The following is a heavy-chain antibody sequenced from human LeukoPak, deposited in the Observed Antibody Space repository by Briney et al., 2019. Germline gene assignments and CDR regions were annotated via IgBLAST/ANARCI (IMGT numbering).Heavy chain of an antibody. CDR2: IRYDGSNK. Sequence: GGSLRLSCAASGFTFSSHGMHWVRQAPGKGLEWVALIRYDGSNKYYADSVKGRFTISRDNSKNTLYLQMNSLRAEDTAVYYCAKEYGSGSYYNPFGYWGQGTLVTVSS. D-gene: IGHD3-10*01. CDR1: GFTFSSHG. CDR3: AKEYGSGSYYNPFGY. V-gene: IGHV3-30*02. J-gene: IGHJ4*02.